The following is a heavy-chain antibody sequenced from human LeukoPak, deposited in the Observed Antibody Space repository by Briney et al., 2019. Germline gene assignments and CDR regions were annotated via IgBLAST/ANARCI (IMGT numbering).Heavy chain of an antibody. CDR1: GFTFSSYW. Sequence: GGSLRLSCAASGFTFSSYWMSWVRQAPGKGLEWVANIKQDGSEKYYVDSVKGRFTISRDNAKNSLYLQMNSPRAEDTAVYYCARDIDCSSTSCYDDAFDIWGQGTMVTVSS. J-gene: IGHJ3*02. CDR2: IKQDGSEK. V-gene: IGHV3-7*01. CDR3: ARDIDCSSTSCYDDAFDI. D-gene: IGHD2-2*01.